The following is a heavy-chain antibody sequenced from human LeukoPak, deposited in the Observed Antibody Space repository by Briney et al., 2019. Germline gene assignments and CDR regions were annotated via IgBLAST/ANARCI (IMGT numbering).Heavy chain of an antibody. CDR1: GYTFTGYY. Sequence: GASVKVSGKASGYTFTGYYMHWVRQAPGQGLEWMGWINPNSGGTNYAQKFQGRVTMTRDTSIRTAYMELSRLRSDDTAVYYCARVIRYYYDSNGPPLSYFDYWGQGTLVTVSS. J-gene: IGHJ4*02. D-gene: IGHD3-22*01. CDR3: ARVIRYYYDSNGPPLSYFDY. V-gene: IGHV1-2*02. CDR2: INPNSGGT.